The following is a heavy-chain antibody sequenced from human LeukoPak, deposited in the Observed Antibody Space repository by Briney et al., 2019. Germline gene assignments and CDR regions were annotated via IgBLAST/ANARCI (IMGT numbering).Heavy chain of an antibody. V-gene: IGHV4-61*02. CDR3: ARDLYSGYGGYFDS. D-gene: IGHD5-12*01. CDR1: DGSISSGSYY. Sequence: KPSETLSLTCTVSDGSISSGSYYWSWIRQSAGKGLEWIGRVYTSGSTNYNPSLKSRVTISVDKSKNHFSLNLTSVTAADTAVYFCARDLYSGYGGYFDSWGQGTLVTVSS. J-gene: IGHJ4*02. CDR2: VYTSGST.